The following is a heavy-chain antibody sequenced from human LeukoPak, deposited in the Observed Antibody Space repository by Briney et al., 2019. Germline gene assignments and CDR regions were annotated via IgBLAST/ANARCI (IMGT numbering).Heavy chain of an antibody. CDR2: INPNSGGT. V-gene: IGHV1-2*02. D-gene: IGHD3-22*01. CDR1: GYTFTSYD. J-gene: IGHJ5*02. CDR3: AGSMIVGYNWFDP. Sequence: ASVKVSCKASGYTFTSYDINWVRQATGQGLEWMGWINPNSGGTNYAQKFQGRVTMTRDTSISTAYMELSRLRSDDTAVYYCAGSMIVGYNWFDPWGQGTLVTVSS.